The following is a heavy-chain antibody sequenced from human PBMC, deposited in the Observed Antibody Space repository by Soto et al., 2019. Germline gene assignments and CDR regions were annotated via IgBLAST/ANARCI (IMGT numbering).Heavy chain of an antibody. D-gene: IGHD5-12*01. CDR3: ARRSGYVPYYYYYMDV. CDR2: MNPNSGNT. V-gene: IGHV1-8*01. J-gene: IGHJ6*03. CDR1: GYTFTSYD. Sequence: QVQLVQSGAEVKKPGASVKVSCKASGYTFTSYDINWVRQATGQGLEWMGWMNPNSGNTGYAQKFQGRVTMTRNTSISTAYMELSSLRSEDTAVYYCARRSGYVPYYYYYMDVWGKGTTVTVSS.